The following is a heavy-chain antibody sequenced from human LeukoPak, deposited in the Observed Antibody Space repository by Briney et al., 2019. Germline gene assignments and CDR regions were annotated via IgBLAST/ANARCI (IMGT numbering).Heavy chain of an antibody. J-gene: IGHJ6*03. D-gene: IGHD1-26*01. Sequence: GGSLRLSCAVSGFTFNSYAMYWVRQAPGKGLEWVALIWYGGSNKSYAAPVEGRFTISRDNSKNTLYLQMNSLRAEDTAVYYCARARGWEPNHYYYYMDVWGKGTTVTVSS. CDR2: IWYGGSNK. CDR1: GFTFNSYA. CDR3: ARARGWEPNHYYYYMDV. V-gene: IGHV3-33*01.